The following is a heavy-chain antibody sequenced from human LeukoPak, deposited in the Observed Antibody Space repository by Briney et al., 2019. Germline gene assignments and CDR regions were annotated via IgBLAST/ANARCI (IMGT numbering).Heavy chain of an antibody. CDR2: IKQDGSDK. D-gene: IGHD6-19*01. Sequence: PGGSLRLSCAASGFTFSTYWMTWVRQAPGKGLEWAANIKQDGSDKYYVDSVKGRFTISRDNSKNSLYLQMNSLRTEDTALYYCAKDPRAVGYFQHWGQGTLVTVSS. V-gene: IGHV3-7*03. J-gene: IGHJ1*01. CDR1: GFTFSTYW. CDR3: AKDPRAVGYFQH.